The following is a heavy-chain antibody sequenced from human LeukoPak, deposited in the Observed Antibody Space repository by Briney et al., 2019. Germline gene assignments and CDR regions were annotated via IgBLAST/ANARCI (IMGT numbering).Heavy chain of an antibody. D-gene: IGHD6-19*01. CDR3: ARDLGSGWMEGYFDY. CDR2: IWYDGSNK. V-gene: IGHV3-33*01. CDR1: GFTFSSYG. J-gene: IGHJ4*02. Sequence: GGSLRLSCAASGFTFSSYGTHWVRQAPGKGLEWVAVIWYDGSNKYYADSVKGRFTISRDNSQNTLYLQMNSLSAEDTAVYYCARDLGSGWMEGYFDYWGQGTLVTVSS.